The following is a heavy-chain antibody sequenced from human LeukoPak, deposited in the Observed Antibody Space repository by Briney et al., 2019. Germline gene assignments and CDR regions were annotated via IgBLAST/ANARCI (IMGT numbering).Heavy chain of an antibody. Sequence: ASVKVSCKASGYTFTSYGISWVRQAPGQGLEWMGWINPTSGATNYDQKFQGRVTMTRDTSISTAYMELSRLRSDDTAVYYCARDWGPRREYVWGSISPISAGRHGMDVWGQGTTVTVSS. J-gene: IGHJ6*02. V-gene: IGHV1-2*02. CDR2: INPTSGAT. CDR1: GYTFTSYG. D-gene: IGHD3-16*01. CDR3: ARDWGPRREYVWGSISPISAGRHGMDV.